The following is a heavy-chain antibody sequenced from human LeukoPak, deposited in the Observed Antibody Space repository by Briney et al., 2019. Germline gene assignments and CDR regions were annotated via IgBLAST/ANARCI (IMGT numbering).Heavy chain of an antibody. CDR2: IYYSGST. J-gene: IGHJ4*02. Sequence: SETLSLTCTVSGGSVSSNIYYWNWIRQPPGKGLEWIGYIYYSGSTNYNPSLKSRVTISVDTSKNQFSLKLSSVTAADTAVYYCARGRRENKYSSGWSTGGDYWGQGTLVTVSS. CDR3: ARGRRENKYSSGWSTGGDY. D-gene: IGHD6-19*01. CDR1: GGSVSSNIYY. V-gene: IGHV4-61*01.